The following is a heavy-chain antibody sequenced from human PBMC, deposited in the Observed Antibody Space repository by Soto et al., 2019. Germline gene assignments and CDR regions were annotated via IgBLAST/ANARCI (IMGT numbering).Heavy chain of an antibody. CDR2: ISGSGGST. CDR3: AKDPNQQWLVPYYYYMDV. J-gene: IGHJ6*03. D-gene: IGHD6-19*01. V-gene: IGHV3-23*01. Sequence: PGGSLRLSCAASGFTFSSYAMSWVRQAPGKGLEWVSAISGSGGSTYYADSVKGRFTISRDNSKNTLYLQMNSLRAEDTAVYYCAKDPNQQWLVPYYYYMDVWGKGTTVTVSS. CDR1: GFTFSSYA.